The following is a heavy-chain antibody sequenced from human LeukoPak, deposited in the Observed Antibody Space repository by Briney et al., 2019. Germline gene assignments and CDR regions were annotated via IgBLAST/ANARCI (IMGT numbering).Heavy chain of an antibody. V-gene: IGHV1-69*05. Sequence: SVKVSCKASGGTFSSYAISWVRQAPGQGLEWMGGIIPIFGTANYAQKFQGRVTITTDESTSTAYMELSSLRSEDTAVYYCAREWESVVVPAAIRGNWFDPWGQGTLVTVSS. CDR2: IIPIFGTA. J-gene: IGHJ5*02. CDR3: AREWESVVVPAAIRGNWFDP. CDR1: GGTFSSYA. D-gene: IGHD2-2*01.